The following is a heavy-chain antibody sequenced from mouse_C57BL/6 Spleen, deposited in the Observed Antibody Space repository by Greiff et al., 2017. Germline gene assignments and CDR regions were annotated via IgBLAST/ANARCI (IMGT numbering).Heavy chain of an antibody. V-gene: IGHV3-6*01. CDR2: ISYDGSN. Sequence: EVQLQQSGPGLVKPSQSLSLTCSVTGYSITSGYYWNWIRQFPGNKLEWMGYISYDGSNNYNPSLKNRISITRDTSKNQFFLKLNSVTTEDTATYYCARDRSSCFDYWGQGTTLTVSS. D-gene: IGHD1-1*01. J-gene: IGHJ2*01. CDR3: ARDRSSCFDY. CDR1: GYSITSGYY.